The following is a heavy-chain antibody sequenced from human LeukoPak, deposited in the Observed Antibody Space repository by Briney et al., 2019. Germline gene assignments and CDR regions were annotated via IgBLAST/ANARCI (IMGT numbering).Heavy chain of an antibody. CDR1: GGSISSYY. CDR3: AREGSAYYYGSAEFDP. Sequence: PSETLSLTCTVSGGSISSYYWSWIRQPAGKGLEWIGRIYTSGSPNYNPSLKSRVTMSVDTSKNQFSLKLSSVTAADTAVYYCAREGSAYYYGSAEFDPWGQGTLVTVSS. J-gene: IGHJ5*02. CDR2: IYTSGSP. V-gene: IGHV4-4*07. D-gene: IGHD3-10*01.